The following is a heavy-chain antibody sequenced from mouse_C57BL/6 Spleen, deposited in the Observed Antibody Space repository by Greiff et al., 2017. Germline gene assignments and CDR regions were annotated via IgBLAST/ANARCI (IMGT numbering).Heavy chain of an antibody. Sequence: QVQLKQSGPGLVAPSQSLSITCTVSGFSLTSYAISWVRQPPGKGLEWLGVIWTGGGTNYNSALKSRLSISKDNSKSQVFLKMNSLQTDDTARYYCARNLVTVVASGFDYWGQGTTLTVSS. CDR3: ARNLVTVVASGFDY. CDR2: IWTGGGT. J-gene: IGHJ2*01. D-gene: IGHD1-1*01. V-gene: IGHV2-9-1*01. CDR1: GFSLTSYA.